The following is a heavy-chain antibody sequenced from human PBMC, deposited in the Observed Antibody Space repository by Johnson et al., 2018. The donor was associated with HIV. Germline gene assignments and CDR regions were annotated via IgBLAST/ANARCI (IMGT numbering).Heavy chain of an antibody. CDR2: IYSGGST. CDR3: ARDFGYYYDRWAFDI. Sequence: VYLVESGGGLVQPGGSLRLSCAASGFTVSNNYMSWVRQAPGKGLEWVSVIYSGGSTHYADSVKGRFTISRDNSKNTLYLQMNSLIVEDTDVYYCARDFGYYYDRWAFDIWGQGTMVTVSS. CDR1: GFTVSNNY. J-gene: IGHJ3*02. D-gene: IGHD3-22*01. V-gene: IGHV3-66*01.